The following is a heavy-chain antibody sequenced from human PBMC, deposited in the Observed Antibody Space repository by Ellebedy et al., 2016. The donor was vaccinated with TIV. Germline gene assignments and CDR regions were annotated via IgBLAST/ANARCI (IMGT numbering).Heavy chain of an antibody. Sequence: ASVKVSXKVSGYTLTELSMHWVRQAPGKGLEWMGGFDPEDGETIYAQKFQGRVTMTEDTSTDTAYMELSSLRSEDTAVYYCATSHIPTYYDILTGYERRNWGQGTLVTVSS. CDR1: GYTLTELS. J-gene: IGHJ4*02. CDR3: ATSHIPTYYDILTGYERRN. CDR2: FDPEDGET. D-gene: IGHD3-9*01. V-gene: IGHV1-24*01.